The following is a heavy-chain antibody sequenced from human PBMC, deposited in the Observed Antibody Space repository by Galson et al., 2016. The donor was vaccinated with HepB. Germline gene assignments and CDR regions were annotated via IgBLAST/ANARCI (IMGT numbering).Heavy chain of an antibody. V-gene: IGHV4-34*01. Sequence: EPLSLTCAVYGGSFSGSYWSWIRQPPGKGLEWIGEINHSGSTNYNPSLKSRVTISVDTSKNQFSLKLNSVTAADTAVYYCAREDSSSVLFFDYWGQGTLVTVSS. CDR3: AREDSSSVLFFDY. CDR1: GGSFSGSY. D-gene: IGHD6-6*01. J-gene: IGHJ4*02. CDR2: INHSGST.